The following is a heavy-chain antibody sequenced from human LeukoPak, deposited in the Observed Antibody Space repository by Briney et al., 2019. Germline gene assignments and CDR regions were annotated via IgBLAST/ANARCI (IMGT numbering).Heavy chain of an antibody. J-gene: IGHJ4*02. CDR2: IYSDAT. D-gene: IGHD3-22*01. CDR3: ARESYDSSGYYYGGGFDY. V-gene: IGHV3-74*01. Sequence: GSLRLSCAASGFTFSSHWIHWVRQAPGKGLVWVSRIYSDATYYADSVKGRFTISRDNAKNTLYLQMNSLRAEDTAVYYCARESYDSSGYYYGGGFDYWGQGTLVTVSS. CDR1: GFTFSSHW.